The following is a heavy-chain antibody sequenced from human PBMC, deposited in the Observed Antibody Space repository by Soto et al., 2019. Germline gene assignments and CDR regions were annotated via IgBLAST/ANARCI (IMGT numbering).Heavy chain of an antibody. CDR2: MNPNSANT. V-gene: IGHV1-8*01. D-gene: IGHD3-16*01. CDR3: AREGVRGMDV. CDR1: GYTFTSYD. Sequence: QVQLVQSGAEVKKPGASVKVYCKASGYTFTSYDINWVRQATGQGLEWMGWMNPNSANTGSAQKIQGRVTMTRNTSLSTAYMDLSSLTSEDTAVYYCAREGVRGMDVWGQGTTVTVSS. J-gene: IGHJ6*02.